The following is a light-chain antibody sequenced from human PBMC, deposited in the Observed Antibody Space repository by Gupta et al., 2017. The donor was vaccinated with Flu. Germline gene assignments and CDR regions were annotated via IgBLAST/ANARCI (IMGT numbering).Light chain of an antibody. CDR3: QQDHNNPRT. Sequence: DIVMTQSPESLAVSMGERVTINCKSSQSVLYNSNNKNNVAWYQQKPGQPPHLLIYGTSTRESGVPDRFIGSGSWTDCTLTISCLQAEDVAVYYCQQDHNNPRTFGQGTKVEIK. V-gene: IGKV4-1*01. CDR1: QSVLYNSNNKNN. J-gene: IGKJ1*01. CDR2: GTS.